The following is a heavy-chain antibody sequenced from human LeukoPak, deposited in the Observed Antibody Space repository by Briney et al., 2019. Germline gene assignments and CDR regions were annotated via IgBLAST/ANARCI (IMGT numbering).Heavy chain of an antibody. J-gene: IGHJ4*02. D-gene: IGHD3-22*01. CDR3: AKDRERYYYDSSGYYYYFDY. Sequence: GGSLRLSCAASGFTFSTYAMHWVRQAPGKGLEWVAVMSGDGSNKYYADSVKGRFTISRDNSKNTLYLQMNSLRAEDTAVYYCAKDRERYYYDSSGYYYYFDYWGQGTLVTVSS. CDR2: MSGDGSNK. CDR1: GFTFSTYA. V-gene: IGHV3-30*18.